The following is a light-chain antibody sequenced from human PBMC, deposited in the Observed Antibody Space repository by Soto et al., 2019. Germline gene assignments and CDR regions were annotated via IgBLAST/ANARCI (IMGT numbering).Light chain of an antibody. J-gene: IGKJ4*01. CDR1: QSVSSN. Sequence: EIVMTQSPATLSVSPGERATLSCRASQSVSSNLAWYQQKPGQAPRLLISGTSTRATGIPARFSGSGSVTEFTLTISSLQSEDFAVYYCQQYNNWPLLTFGGGTRVEIK. CDR2: GTS. CDR3: QQYNNWPLLT. V-gene: IGKV3-15*01.